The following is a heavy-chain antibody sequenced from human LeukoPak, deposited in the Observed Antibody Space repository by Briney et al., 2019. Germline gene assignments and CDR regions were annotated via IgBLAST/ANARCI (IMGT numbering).Heavy chain of an antibody. J-gene: IGHJ4*02. CDR2: ISGSGGST. Sequence: GGSLRLSCAASGFTFSSYAMSWVRQAPGKGLEWVSAISGSGGSTYYADSVKGRFTISRDNSKNTLYLQMNSLRAEDTAVYYCVKGSYYYDSSGSSGSGYFDYWGQGTLVTVSS. V-gene: IGHV3-23*01. CDR3: VKGSYYYDSSGSSGSGYFDY. D-gene: IGHD3-22*01. CDR1: GFTFSSYA.